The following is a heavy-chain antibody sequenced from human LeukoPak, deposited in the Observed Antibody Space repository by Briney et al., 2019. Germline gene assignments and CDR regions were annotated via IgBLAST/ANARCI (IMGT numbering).Heavy chain of an antibody. CDR2: ISSSSSYR. Sequence: GGSLRLSCAASGFTFCSYRMNWVRQAPGQGPEWVSYISSSSSYRYYADSVKGRFTISRDNAKNSLYLQMNSLRAEDTAVYYCASGITMVRGPTHFDYWGQGTLVTVSS. V-gene: IGHV3-21*01. CDR3: ASGITMVRGPTHFDY. D-gene: IGHD3-10*01. J-gene: IGHJ4*02. CDR1: GFTFCSYR.